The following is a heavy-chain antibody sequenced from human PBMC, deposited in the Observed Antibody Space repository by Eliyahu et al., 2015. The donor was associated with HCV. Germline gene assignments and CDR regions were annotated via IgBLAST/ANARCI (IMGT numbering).Heavy chain of an antibody. CDR3: TTDPDDYVRL. Sequence: EVQLVESGGGLVKPGGSLRLSXXASGFXFSHTWMTWVRXAPGKGLEWVGRIKSKTDGGTTDYAAPAKGRFTISRDDSKNTVYLQMSSLRTEDTAVYYCTTDPDDYVRLGGQGMLVTVSS. CDR1: GFXFSHTW. CDR2: IKSKTDGGTT. V-gene: IGHV3-15*01. J-gene: IGHJ4*02. D-gene: IGHD4-17*01.